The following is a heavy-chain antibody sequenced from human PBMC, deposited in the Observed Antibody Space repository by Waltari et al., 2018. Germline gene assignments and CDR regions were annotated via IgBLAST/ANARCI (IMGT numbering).Heavy chain of an antibody. CDR2: ISDYNGNI. CDR1: GYTFASYG. D-gene: IGHD3-10*01. J-gene: IGHJ5*02. V-gene: IGHV1-18*01. Sequence: QVELVQSGAEVKKPGASVKVSCKASGYTFASYGVSWVRQAPGQGLEWMGWISDYNGNINYAQKFQGRVTMTTDTSTSTAYMELRSLRSDDTAIYYCARAPGSMVREVITSYTNWFDPWGQGTLVTVSS. CDR3: ARAPGSMVREVITSYTNWFDP.